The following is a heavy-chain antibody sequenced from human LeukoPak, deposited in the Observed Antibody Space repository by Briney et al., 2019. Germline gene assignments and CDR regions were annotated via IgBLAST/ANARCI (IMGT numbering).Heavy chain of an antibody. J-gene: IGHJ4*02. D-gene: IGHD2/OR15-2a*01. CDR2: TVGNGGST. V-gene: IGHV3-23*01. CDR3: ARNEYETLDY. CDR1: GFTLSSYA. Sequence: GGSLRLSCAASGFTLSSYAMSWVRQAPGKGLEWVSATVGNGGSTYYADSVKGRFTISRDNSKNTLYLQMNSLRAEDTALYYCARNEYETLDYWGQGTLVTVSS.